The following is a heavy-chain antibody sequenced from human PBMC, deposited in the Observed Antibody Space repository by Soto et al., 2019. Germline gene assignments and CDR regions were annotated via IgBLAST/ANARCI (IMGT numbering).Heavy chain of an antibody. Sequence: QVQLVQSGAEVKKPGSSVKVSCKASGGTFSSYAISWVRQGPGQGLEWMGGIIPIFGTANYAQKFQGRVTITADESTSTAYMELSSVRSQDTAVYYCARDKEIRRYSSGWYGWFDPWGQGTLVTVSS. D-gene: IGHD6-19*01. CDR2: IIPIFGTA. CDR1: GGTFSSYA. J-gene: IGHJ5*02. CDR3: ARDKEIRRYSSGWYGWFDP. V-gene: IGHV1-69*01.